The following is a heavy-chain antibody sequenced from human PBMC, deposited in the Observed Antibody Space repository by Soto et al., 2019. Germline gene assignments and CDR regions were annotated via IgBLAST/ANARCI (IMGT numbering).Heavy chain of an antibody. CDR2: ISGDGSST. J-gene: IGHJ3*01. CDR1: EFTFRSYW. Sequence: SGGSLRLSCAASEFTFRSYWMHWVRQSPGKGLVWVSRISGDGSSTNYADSVKGRFTISRDNAKNTVYLQIDSLRAEDTAVYYCARSLPGTYGAFDLWGQGTMVTVSS. CDR3: ARSLPGTYGAFDL. D-gene: IGHD1-7*01. V-gene: IGHV3-74*01.